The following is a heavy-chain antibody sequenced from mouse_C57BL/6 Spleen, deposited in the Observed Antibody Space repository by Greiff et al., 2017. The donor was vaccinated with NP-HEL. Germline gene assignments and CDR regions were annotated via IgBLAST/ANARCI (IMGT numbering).Heavy chain of an antibody. D-gene: IGHD4-1*01. CDR3: ARHGTRPY. J-gene: IGHJ3*01. CDR1: GYTFTSYW. Sequence: VQLQQPGAELVKPGASVKLSCKASGYTFTSYWMHWVKQRPGQGLEWIGMIHPTSGSTTYNEKFKSKATLTVDKSSSTAYMQLSSLTAEYSAVYYCARHGTRPYWGQGTLVTVSA. V-gene: IGHV1-64*01. CDR2: IHPTSGST.